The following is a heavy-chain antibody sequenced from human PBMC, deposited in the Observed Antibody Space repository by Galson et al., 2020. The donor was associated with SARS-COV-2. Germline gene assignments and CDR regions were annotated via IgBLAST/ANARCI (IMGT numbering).Heavy chain of an antibody. Sequence: SETLSLTCTVSGGAISSSSYYWGWIRQPPGKGLEWLLSIYYSGTTYYNPSLKSRVTISVDTSKNQFSLNLSSVTAADTAVYYCARQEVPAATYYYFYTDVWGKGITVTVSS. CDR1: GGAISSSSYY. V-gene: IGHV4-39*01. D-gene: IGHD2-2*01. J-gene: IGHJ6*03. CDR3: ARQEVPAATYYYFYTDV. CDR2: IYYSGTT.